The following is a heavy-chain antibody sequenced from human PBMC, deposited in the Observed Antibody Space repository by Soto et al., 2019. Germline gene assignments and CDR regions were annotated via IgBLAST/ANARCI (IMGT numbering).Heavy chain of an antibody. CDR3: ARDRVVVTAIEYYYYGMDV. D-gene: IGHD2-21*02. CDR2: ISAYNGNT. CDR1: GYTFTSYG. J-gene: IGHJ6*02. V-gene: IGHV1-18*04. Sequence: ASVKVSCKASGYTFTSYGISWVRQAPGQGLEWMGWISAYNGNTNYAQKLQGRVTMTTDTSTSIAYMELRSLRSDDTAVYYCARDRVVVTAIEYYYYGMDVWGQGTTVTVS.